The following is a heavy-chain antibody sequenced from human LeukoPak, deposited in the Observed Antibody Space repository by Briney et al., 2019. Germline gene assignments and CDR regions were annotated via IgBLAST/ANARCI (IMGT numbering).Heavy chain of an antibody. J-gene: IGHJ4*02. D-gene: IGHD5-18*01. CDR3: ARVRYGHSTTWEPPRDYFDN. V-gene: IGHV1-2*02. CDR2: NNPNSGAT. CDR1: GYTFIDYY. Sequence: ASVKVSCKASGYTFIDYYIHWVRQAAGQGLEWMGWNNPNSGATDYARKFQDRVTMTRDTSTNTAYMELSGLRSDDTAVYYCARVRYGHSTTWEPPRDYFDNWGQGTLVTVSS.